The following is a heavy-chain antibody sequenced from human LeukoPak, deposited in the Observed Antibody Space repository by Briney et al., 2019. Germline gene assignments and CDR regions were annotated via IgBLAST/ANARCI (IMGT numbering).Heavy chain of an antibody. CDR1: GGTFSSYA. D-gene: IGHD5-18*01. CDR3: AIRSPGYSYSSYYYYYYMDV. J-gene: IGHJ6*03. V-gene: IGHV1-69*06. Sequence: SVKVSCKASGGTFSSYAISWVRQAPGQGLEWMGGIIPIFGTANYAQKFQGRVTITADKSTSTAYMELSSLRSEDTAVYYCAIRSPGYSYSSYYYYYYMDVWGKGTTVTVSS. CDR2: IIPIFGTA.